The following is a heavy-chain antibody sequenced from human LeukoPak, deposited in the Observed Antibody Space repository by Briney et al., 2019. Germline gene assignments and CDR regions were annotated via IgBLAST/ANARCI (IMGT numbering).Heavy chain of an antibody. CDR2: INPNSGGT. J-gene: IGHJ3*02. Sequence: GASVKVSCKASGYTFTGYYMHWVRQAPGQGLEWMGWINPNSGGTNYAQKLQGRVTMTTDTSTSTAYMELRSLRSDDTAVYYCARAHRNYDYVWGSYRYDAFDIWGQGTMVTVSS. D-gene: IGHD3-16*02. CDR1: GYTFTGYY. CDR3: ARAHRNYDYVWGSYRYDAFDI. V-gene: IGHV1-2*02.